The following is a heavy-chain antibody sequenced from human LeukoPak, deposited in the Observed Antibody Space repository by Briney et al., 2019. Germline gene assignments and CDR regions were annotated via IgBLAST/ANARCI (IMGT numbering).Heavy chain of an antibody. Sequence: GGSLRLSCAASGFTFSSYAMSWVRQAPGKGLEWVSTISGSGGSTYYADSVKGRFTISRDNSKNTLYLQMNSLRAEDTAIYYCAKDSCGSPNCRFDYWGQGTLVTVSS. J-gene: IGHJ4*02. V-gene: IGHV3-23*01. D-gene: IGHD2-2*01. CDR2: ISGSGGST. CDR3: AKDSCGSPNCRFDY. CDR1: GFTFSSYA.